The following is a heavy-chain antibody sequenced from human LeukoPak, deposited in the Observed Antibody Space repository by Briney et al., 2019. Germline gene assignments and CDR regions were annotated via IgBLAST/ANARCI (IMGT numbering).Heavy chain of an antibody. CDR3: ASDIVVVPAARRRTTFDY. J-gene: IGHJ4*02. D-gene: IGHD2-2*01. Sequence: PGGSLRLSCAASGFTFSDYSMNWVRQAPGKGLEWISYIGIDSGNTNYADSVKGRFTISGDKAKNSLYLQMNSLRAEDTAVYYCASDIVVVPAARRRTTFDYWGQGTLVTVSS. V-gene: IGHV3-48*01. CDR1: GFTFSDYS. CDR2: IGIDSGNT.